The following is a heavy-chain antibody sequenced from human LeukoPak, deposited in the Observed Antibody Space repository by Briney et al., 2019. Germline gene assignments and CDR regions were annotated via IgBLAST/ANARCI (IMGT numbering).Heavy chain of an antibody. J-gene: IGHJ4*02. V-gene: IGHV3-21*01. D-gene: IGHD6-19*01. CDR1: GLTFSTYS. CDR2: ISSSSSYI. CDR3: ARDKGAAVAGQIDY. Sequence: PGRSLRLSCAASGLTFSTYSMNWVRQAPGKGLEWVSSISSSSSYIYYADSVKGRFTISRDNAKNSLYLQMNSLRAEDTAVYYCARDKGAAVAGQIDYWGQGTLVTVSS.